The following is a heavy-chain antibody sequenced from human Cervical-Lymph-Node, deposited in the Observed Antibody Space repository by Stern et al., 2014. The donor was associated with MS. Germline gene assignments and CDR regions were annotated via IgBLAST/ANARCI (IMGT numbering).Heavy chain of an antibody. D-gene: IGHD3-10*02. J-gene: IGHJ1*01. CDR3: ATDYYDRRNH. CDR1: GISFSHVW. CDR2: IKSYLDGGTT. Sequence: EVQLVESGGGLVRPGGSLRLSCSAPGISFSHVWMTWVRQAPGKGLEWVGRIKSYLDGGTTDYAVPVQDRFTISRDDSKAMLYLQMNSLKADDTGVYYCATDYYDRRNHWGQGTLVTVSS. V-gene: IGHV3-15*01.